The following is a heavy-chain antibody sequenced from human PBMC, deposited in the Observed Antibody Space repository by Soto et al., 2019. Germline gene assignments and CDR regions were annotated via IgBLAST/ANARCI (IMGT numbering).Heavy chain of an antibody. CDR1: GGSFSSYM. V-gene: IGHV1-69*01. J-gene: IGHJ3*02. Sequence: QVLLVQSGAEVKKPGSSVKVSCQAAGGSFSSYMVSWVRQAPGQGLDYMGGIMPVFGTPTYTEKFQGRVTFTADESTGTAYLELTSLKSDDTAVYYCARGVTANYMGGDAFAIWGQGTLVAVSS. D-gene: IGHD4-4*01. CDR2: IMPVFGTP. CDR3: ARGVTANYMGGDAFAI.